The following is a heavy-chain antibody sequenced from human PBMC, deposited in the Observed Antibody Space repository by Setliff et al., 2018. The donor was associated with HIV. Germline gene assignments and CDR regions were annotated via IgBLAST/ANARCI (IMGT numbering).Heavy chain of an antibody. CDR1: GDTFSNYA. Sequence: GASVKVPCKASGDTFSNYAISWVRQAPGQGLEWMGGIIPIFGTANYAQKFEGRVTITADKSTSTAYMELRSLRSEDTAVYYCARELTGTAAAWGQGTLVTVSS. CDR3: ARELTGTAAA. D-gene: IGHD6-13*01. J-gene: IGHJ5*02. CDR2: IIPIFGTA. V-gene: IGHV1-69*06.